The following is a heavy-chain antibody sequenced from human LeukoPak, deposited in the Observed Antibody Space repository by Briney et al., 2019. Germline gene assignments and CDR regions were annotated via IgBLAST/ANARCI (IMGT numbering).Heavy chain of an antibody. J-gene: IGHJ4*02. CDR2: INHSGST. CDR3: ARVPSKDSSGWWGY. CDR1: GGSFSGYY. D-gene: IGHD6-19*01. Sequence: SETLSLTCAVYGGSFSGYYWSWIRQPPGKGLEWIGEINHSGSTNYNPSLKSRVTISVDTSKNQFSLKLSSVTAADTAVYYCARVPSKDSSGWWGYWGQGTLVTVSS. V-gene: IGHV4-34*01.